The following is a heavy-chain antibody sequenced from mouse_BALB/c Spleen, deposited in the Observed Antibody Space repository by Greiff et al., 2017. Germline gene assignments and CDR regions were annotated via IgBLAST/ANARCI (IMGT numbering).Heavy chain of an antibody. J-gene: IGHJ2*01. D-gene: IGHD1-2*01. V-gene: IGHV1-31*01. CDR2: INPYNGAT. CDR1: GYSFTGYY. CDR3: ARFQLRHYFDY. Sequence: VQLQQSGPELVKPGASVKISCKASGYSFTGYYMHWVKQSHVKSLEWIGRINPYNGATSYNQNFKDKASLTVDKSSSTAYMELHSLTSEDSAVYYCARFQLRHYFDYWGQGTTPTVSS.